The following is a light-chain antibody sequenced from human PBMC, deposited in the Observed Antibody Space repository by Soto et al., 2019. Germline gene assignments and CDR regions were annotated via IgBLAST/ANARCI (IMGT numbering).Light chain of an antibody. CDR2: GAS. J-gene: IGKJ2*01. Sequence: DIQMTQSPSSLSASVGDRVTITCRASQNITSYLNWYQQKPGKTPKLLIYGASRLESGVPSRFSGSGSWTDFALTIISRQPEDFATYYCQQCYSTLTYTFGQGTKLEIK. CDR1: QNITSY. V-gene: IGKV1-39*01. CDR3: QQCYSTLTYT.